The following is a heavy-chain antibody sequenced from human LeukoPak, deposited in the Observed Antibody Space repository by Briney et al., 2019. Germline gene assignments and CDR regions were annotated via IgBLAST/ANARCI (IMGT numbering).Heavy chain of an antibody. CDR2: IYTSGST. V-gene: IGHV4-61*02. CDR3: AKVKEGNGDYFYYYYYMDV. Sequence: PSQTLSLTCTVSGGSISSGSYYWSWIRQPAGKGLEWIGRIYTSGSTNYNPSLKSRVTISVDTSKNQFSLKLSSVTAADTAVYYCAKVKEGNGDYFYYYYYMDVWGKGTTVTISS. CDR1: GGSISSGSYY. D-gene: IGHD2-21*02. J-gene: IGHJ6*03.